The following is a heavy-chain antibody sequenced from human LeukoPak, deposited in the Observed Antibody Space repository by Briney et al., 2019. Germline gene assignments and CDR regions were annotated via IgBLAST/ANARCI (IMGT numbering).Heavy chain of an antibody. J-gene: IGHJ4*02. CDR1: GFIFSNYG. V-gene: IGHV3-30*02. CDR2: IRNVIAKDGINK. CDR3: AKGDSN. D-gene: IGHD6-13*01. Sequence: PGGSLRLSRTTPGFIFSNYGMHWVRQAPGKGLEWVALIRNVIAKDGINKYYADSVRGRFTISRDNSKNTVYLQMNSLRVADTAMYYCAKGDSNWGQGSRVTLSS.